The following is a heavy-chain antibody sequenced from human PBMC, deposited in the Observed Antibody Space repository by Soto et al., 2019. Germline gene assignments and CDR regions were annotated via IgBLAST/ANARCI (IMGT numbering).Heavy chain of an antibody. Sequence: SETLSLTCTVSGGSISSSSYYWGWIRQPPGKGLEWIGSIYYSGSTYYNPSLKSRVTISVDTSKNQFSLKLSSVTAADTAVYYCASEAGYDSSGYYPNYGMDVRGQGTTVTVSS. D-gene: IGHD3-22*01. J-gene: IGHJ6*02. V-gene: IGHV4-39*01. CDR2: IYYSGST. CDR1: GGSISSSSYY. CDR3: ASEAGYDSSGYYPNYGMDV.